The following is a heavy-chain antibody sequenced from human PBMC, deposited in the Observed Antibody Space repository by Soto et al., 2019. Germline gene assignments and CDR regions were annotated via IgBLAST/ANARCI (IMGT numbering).Heavy chain of an antibody. Sequence: QITLKESGPTLVKPTQTLTLTCTFSGFSLSTSGVGVGWIRQPPGKALEWLALIYWDDDKRYSPSLKSRLTTTNDDSKNQVVLTMINIDHVDTTTYYCAHKKLELLSPSYYYYYGMDVWGQGTTVTVSS. CDR3: AHKKLELLSPSYYYYYGMDV. D-gene: IGHD1-7*01. J-gene: IGHJ6*02. CDR2: IYWDDDK. V-gene: IGHV2-5*02. CDR1: GFSLSTSGVG.